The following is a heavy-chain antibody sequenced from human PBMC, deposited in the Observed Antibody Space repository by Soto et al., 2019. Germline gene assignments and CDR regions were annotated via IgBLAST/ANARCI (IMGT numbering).Heavy chain of an antibody. Sequence: PSETLSLTCTVSGGSISSSSYYWGWIRQPPGKGLEWIGSIYYSGSTYYNPSLKSRVTISVDTSKNQFSLKLSSVTAADTAVYYCAREVYGDSSYFDYWGQGTLVTVSS. CDR3: AREVYGDSSYFDY. CDR1: GGSISSSSYY. V-gene: IGHV4-39*07. J-gene: IGHJ4*02. D-gene: IGHD4-17*01. CDR2: IYYSGST.